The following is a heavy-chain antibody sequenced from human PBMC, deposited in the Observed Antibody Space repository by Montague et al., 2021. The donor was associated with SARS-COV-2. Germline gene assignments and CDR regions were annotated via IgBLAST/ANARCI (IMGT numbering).Heavy chain of an antibody. Sequence: SLRLSCAASGFILSSYRMNWVRQAPGKGLEWVSYFSVNRTKINFMDSVKGRFTISRDIARNSLYLQMNSLTDEDTAVYYCARAAGYNWNTEAYALDMWGQGTMVVVSS. V-gene: IGHV3-48*02. D-gene: IGHD1/OR15-1a*01. CDR1: GFILSSYR. CDR3: ARAAGYNWNTEAYALDM. J-gene: IGHJ3*02. CDR2: FSVNRTKI.